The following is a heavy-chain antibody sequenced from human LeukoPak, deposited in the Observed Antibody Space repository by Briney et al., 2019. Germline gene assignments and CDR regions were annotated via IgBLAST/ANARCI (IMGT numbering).Heavy chain of an antibody. V-gene: IGHV5-51*01. J-gene: IGHJ4*02. D-gene: IGHD2-15*01. CDR1: GYFFTTDW. CDR2: IYPGDSDI. Sequence: GESLKISCEGSGYFFTTDWIGWVRQMPGKGLEGMGMIYPGDSDIRYSPSSQGQVTISADKSISTAYLQWSSLKASDTAIYYCARHVRFCSGARCRYYFDHWGQGTLVTVSS. CDR3: ARHVRFCSGARCRYYFDH.